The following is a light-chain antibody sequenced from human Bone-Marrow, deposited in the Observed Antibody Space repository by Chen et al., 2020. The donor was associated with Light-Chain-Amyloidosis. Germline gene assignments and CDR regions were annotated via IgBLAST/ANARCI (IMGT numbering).Light chain of an antibody. CDR2: RDT. CDR3: QSADSSGTYEVI. J-gene: IGLJ2*01. CDR1: DLPTKY. V-gene: IGLV3-25*03. Sequence: YELPHPPSLSVSPGQPARTPCPGDDLPTKYAYWYQQKPGQAPVLVIHRDTERPSGISERFSGSSSGTTATLTISGVQAEDEADYHCQSADSSGTYEVIFGGGTKLTVL.